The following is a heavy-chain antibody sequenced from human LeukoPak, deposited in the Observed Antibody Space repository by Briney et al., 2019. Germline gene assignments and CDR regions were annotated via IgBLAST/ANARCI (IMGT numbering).Heavy chain of an antibody. D-gene: IGHD7-27*01. V-gene: IGHV3-30*02. CDR2: IRYDGSNK. CDR3: AKDPPTEDRALDY. Sequence: GGSLRLSCAASGFTFSSYGMHWVRQAPGKGLEWVAFIRYDGSNKYYADSVKGRFTISRDNSKSTLYLQMNSLRAEDTAVYYCAKDPPTEDRALDYWGQGTLVTVSS. CDR1: GFTFSSYG. J-gene: IGHJ4*02.